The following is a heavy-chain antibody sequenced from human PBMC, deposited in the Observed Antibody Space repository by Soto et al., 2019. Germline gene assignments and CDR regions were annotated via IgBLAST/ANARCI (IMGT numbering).Heavy chain of an antibody. D-gene: IGHD6-13*01. CDR1: GGSISDYY. V-gene: IGHV4-59*01. CDR2: IHYSGST. J-gene: IGHJ4*02. CDR3: ARGTSSSSWYYAY. Sequence: SETLSLTCTGSGGSISDYYWSWIRQPPGKRLEWIGYIHYSGSTNYNPSLKSRVTISVDTSKDQFSLKLSSVTAADTAVYYCARGTSSSSWYYAYWGQGTLVTVSS.